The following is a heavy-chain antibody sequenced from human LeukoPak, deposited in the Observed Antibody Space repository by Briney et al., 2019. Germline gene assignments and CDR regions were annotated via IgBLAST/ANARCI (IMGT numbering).Heavy chain of an antibody. CDR1: GGSISSYY. D-gene: IGHD3-10*01. Sequence: PSETLSLTCTVSGGSISSYYWNWIRQPPGKGLEWIGYIYYSGSTNYNPSLKSRVTISVDTSKNQFSLKLSSVTAADTAVYYCARDLGYYGSGSLNFDYWGQGTLVTVSS. V-gene: IGHV4-59*01. CDR2: IYYSGST. J-gene: IGHJ4*02. CDR3: ARDLGYYGSGSLNFDY.